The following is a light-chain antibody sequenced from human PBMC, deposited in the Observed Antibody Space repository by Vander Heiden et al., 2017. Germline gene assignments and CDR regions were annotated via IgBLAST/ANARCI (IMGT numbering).Light chain of an antibody. CDR1: QSVLYSSNNKNY. CDR3: QEYDGTAPT. CDR2: WAS. J-gene: IGKJ2*01. V-gene: IGKV4-1*01. Sequence: DIVMTQSPDSLAVSLGERATINCKSSQSVLYSSNNKNYLAWYQQKPGQPPKLLIYWASTRESGVPDRFSGSGSGTDFTLTISSLQAEDVAVYYCQEYDGTAPTFGQGTKLEIK.